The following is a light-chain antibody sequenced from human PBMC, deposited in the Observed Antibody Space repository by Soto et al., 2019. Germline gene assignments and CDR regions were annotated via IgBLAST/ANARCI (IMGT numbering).Light chain of an antibody. CDR3: QQYGSPYT. V-gene: IGKV3-20*01. Sequence: EIVLTQSPGTLSLSPGERATLSCRASQSVCSSYLAWYQQKPGQAPRLLIYDASSRATGIPDRFSGSGSGTDFTLTISRLEPEDFAVYYCQQYGSPYTFGQGTKLEIK. CDR2: DAS. J-gene: IGKJ2*01. CDR1: QSVCSSY.